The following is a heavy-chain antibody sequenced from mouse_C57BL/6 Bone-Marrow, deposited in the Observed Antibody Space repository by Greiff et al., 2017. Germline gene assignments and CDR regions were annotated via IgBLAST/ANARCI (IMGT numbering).Heavy chain of an antibody. CDR3: ARRGGYAGFAY. D-gene: IGHD1-1*02. CDR1: GYTFTSYW. CDR2: IDPSDSYT. Sequence: QVQLQQPGAELVMPGASVKLSCKASGYTFTSYWMHWVKQRPGQGLEWIGEIDPSDSYTNYNQKFKGKSTLTVDKSSSTAYMQLSSLTSEDSAVYDSARRGGYAGFAYWGQGTPVTVSA. J-gene: IGHJ3*01. V-gene: IGHV1-69*01.